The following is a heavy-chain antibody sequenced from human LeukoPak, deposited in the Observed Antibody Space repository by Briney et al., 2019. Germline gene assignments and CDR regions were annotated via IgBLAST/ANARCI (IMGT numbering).Heavy chain of an antibody. CDR3: VRMTTVTISLDY. Sequence: SETLSLTCTVSGGSISSGDYYWSWIRQPPGKGLEWIGYIYYSGSTYYNPSLKSRVTISVDTSKNQFSLKLSSVTAADTAVYYCVRMTTVTISLDYWGQGTLVTVSS. CDR1: GGSISSGDYY. CDR2: IYYSGST. J-gene: IGHJ4*02. D-gene: IGHD4-17*01. V-gene: IGHV4-30-4*01.